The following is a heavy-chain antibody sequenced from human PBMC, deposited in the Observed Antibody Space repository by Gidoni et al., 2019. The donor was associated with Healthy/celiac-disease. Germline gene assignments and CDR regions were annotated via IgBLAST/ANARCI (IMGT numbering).Heavy chain of an antibody. D-gene: IGHD3-3*01. V-gene: IGHV3-23*01. CDR1: GFTFSSYA. Sequence: EVQLLESGGGLVQPGGSLRHSCADSGFTFSSYAMSWVRQAPGKGLEWVAAICGSVGSTYYADSVKGRFTISRDNSKNTLYLQMNSLRAEDTAVYYCAKGLEWLLSYWGQGTLVTVSS. J-gene: IGHJ4*02. CDR2: ICGSVGST. CDR3: AKGLEWLLSY.